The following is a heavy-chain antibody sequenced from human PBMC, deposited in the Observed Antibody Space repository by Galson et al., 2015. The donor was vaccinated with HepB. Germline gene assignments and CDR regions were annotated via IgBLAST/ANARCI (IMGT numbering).Heavy chain of an antibody. CDR2: ISSSGSTT. CDR1: GFTFSSYE. J-gene: IGHJ4*02. Sequence: SLRLSCAATGFTFSSYEMNWVRQAPGTGLEWVSYISSSGSTTYYADSVKGRFTISRDNAKNSVFLEMNSLRADDSAVYYCAREGIEWELRYVDYWGQGSLVTVSS. CDR3: AREGIEWELRYVDY. V-gene: IGHV3-48*03. D-gene: IGHD1-26*01.